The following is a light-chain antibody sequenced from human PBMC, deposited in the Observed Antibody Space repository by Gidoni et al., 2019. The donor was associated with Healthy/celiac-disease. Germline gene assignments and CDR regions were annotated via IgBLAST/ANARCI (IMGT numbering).Light chain of an antibody. CDR2: LNSDGSH. Sequence: QLVLTQSPSASASLGASVKLTCTLSSGHSSYAIAWHQQQPEKGPRYLMKLNSDGSHSKGDGIPDRFSGSSSGAERYLTISSLQSEDEADYYCQPRVFGTGTKVTVL. J-gene: IGLJ1*01. CDR3: QPRV. CDR1: SGHSSYA. V-gene: IGLV4-69*01.